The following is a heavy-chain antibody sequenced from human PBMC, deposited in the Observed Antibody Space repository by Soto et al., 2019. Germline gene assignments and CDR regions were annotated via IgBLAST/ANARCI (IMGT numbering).Heavy chain of an antibody. D-gene: IGHD2-2*01. Sequence: SGTLSLTCAVYGGSFSGYYWSWIRQPPGKGLEWIGEINHSGSTNYNPSLKSRVTISVDTSKNQFSLKLSSVTAADTAVYYCARGAVVPAADWFDPWGQGTLVTVSS. CDR1: GGSFSGYY. V-gene: IGHV4-34*01. CDR3: ARGAVVPAADWFDP. CDR2: INHSGST. J-gene: IGHJ5*02.